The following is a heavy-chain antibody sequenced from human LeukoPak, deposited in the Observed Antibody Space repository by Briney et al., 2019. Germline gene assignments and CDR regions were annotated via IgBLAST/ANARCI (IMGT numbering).Heavy chain of an antibody. V-gene: IGHV3-33*06. J-gene: IGHJ4*02. Sequence: SGGSLRLSCAASGFTFSSYGMHWVRQAPGKGLEWVAVIWYDGSNKYYADSVKGRFTISRDNSKNTLYLQMNSLRAEDTAVYYCAKDAYEYSSSFVLDYWGQGTLVTVSS. CDR2: IWYDGSNK. CDR3: AKDAYEYSSSFVLDY. D-gene: IGHD6-6*01. CDR1: GFTFSSYG.